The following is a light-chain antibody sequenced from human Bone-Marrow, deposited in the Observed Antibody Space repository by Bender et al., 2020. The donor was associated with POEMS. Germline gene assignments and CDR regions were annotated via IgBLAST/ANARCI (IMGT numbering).Light chain of an antibody. CDR3: GAWDDRLDGQV. CDR1: DSNFGGNN. Sequence: QSVLTQPPSASGTPGQSVIISCSGTDSNFGGNNVNWYQHLPGSAPRLVVYSNYQRPSGVPDRFSGSKSGTSASLAISGLQSEDEAGYSCGAWDDRLDGQVFGGGTELTVL. J-gene: IGLJ3*02. V-gene: IGLV1-44*01. CDR2: SNY.